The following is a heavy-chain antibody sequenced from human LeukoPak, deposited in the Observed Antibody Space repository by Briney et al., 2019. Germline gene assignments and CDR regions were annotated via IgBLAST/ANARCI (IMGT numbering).Heavy chain of an antibody. CDR1: GYTFTGYY. CDR2: INPNSGGT. Sequence: ASVKVSCKASGYTFTGYYMHWVRQAPGQGLEWMGRINPNSGGTNYAQKFQGRVTMTRDTSISTAYMELSRLRSDDTAVYYCARGYCSSTSCPYYYFDYWGQGTLVTVSS. J-gene: IGHJ4*02. CDR3: ARGYCSSTSCPYYYFDY. D-gene: IGHD2-2*01. V-gene: IGHV1-2*06.